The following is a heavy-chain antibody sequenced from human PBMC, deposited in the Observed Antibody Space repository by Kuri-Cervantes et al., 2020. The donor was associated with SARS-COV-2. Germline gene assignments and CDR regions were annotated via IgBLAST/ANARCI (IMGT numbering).Heavy chain of an antibody. Sequence: SETLSLTCAVYGGSFSGYYWSWIRQPPRKGLEWIGEINHSGSTNYNPSLKSRVTISADTSKNQFSLKLRSVTAADTAVYYCARPGQWLDQTQFDYWGQGTLVTVSS. CDR2: INHSGST. D-gene: IGHD6-19*01. J-gene: IGHJ4*02. V-gene: IGHV4-34*01. CDR3: ARPGQWLDQTQFDY. CDR1: GGSFSGYY.